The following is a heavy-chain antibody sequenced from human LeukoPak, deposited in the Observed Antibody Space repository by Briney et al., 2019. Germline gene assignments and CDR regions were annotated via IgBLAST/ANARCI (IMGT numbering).Heavy chain of an antibody. V-gene: IGHV3-33*07. CDR3: ARMTGSSADY. Sequence: GGSLRLSCAASGFTFSSNGMYWVRQAPGRGLEWVSLIWYDGSKKYYVDSVKGRFTISRDNSKNTLYLQMDSLRAEDTAVYYCARMTGSSADYWGQGTLVTVSS. D-gene: IGHD1-26*01. CDR1: GFTFSSNG. CDR2: IWYDGSKK. J-gene: IGHJ4*02.